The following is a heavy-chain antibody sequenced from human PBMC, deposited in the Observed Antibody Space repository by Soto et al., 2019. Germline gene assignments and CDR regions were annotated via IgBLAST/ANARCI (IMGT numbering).Heavy chain of an antibody. CDR2: ISYDGSNK. Sequence: GGSLRLSCAASGFTFSSYGMHWVRQAPGKGLEWVAVISYDGSNKYYADSVKGRFTISRDNSKSTLYLQMNSLRAEDTAVYYCAATPSYWGQGTLVTVSS. CDR1: GFTFSSYG. V-gene: IGHV3-30*03. J-gene: IGHJ4*02. CDR3: AATPSY.